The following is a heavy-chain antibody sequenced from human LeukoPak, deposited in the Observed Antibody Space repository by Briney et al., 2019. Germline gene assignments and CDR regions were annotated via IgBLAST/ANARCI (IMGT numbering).Heavy chain of an antibody. V-gene: IGHV1-69*13. J-gene: IGHJ4*02. CDR2: IIPIFGTA. CDR1: GGTFSSYA. Sequence: GASVKVSCKASGGTFSSYAISWVRRAPGQGLEWMGGIIPIFGTANYAQKFQGRVTITADESTSTAYMELSSLRSEDTAVYYCASPQEATQLAFDYWGQGALVTVSS. D-gene: IGHD1-1*01. CDR3: ASPQEATQLAFDY.